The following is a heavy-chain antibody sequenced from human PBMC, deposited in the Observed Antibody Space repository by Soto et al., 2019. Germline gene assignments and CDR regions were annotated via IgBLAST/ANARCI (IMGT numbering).Heavy chain of an antibody. CDR1: GFTFSSYA. D-gene: IGHD3-10*01. J-gene: IGHJ5*02. Sequence: EVQLLESGGGLVQPGGSLRLSCAASGFTFSSYAMSWVRQAPGKGLEWVSAISGSGGSTYYADSVKGRFTISRDNSKNPLYLKMTSRKAEETAVYYCAKPLWLGKSHIGWGSAPGGQEPLFTVSS. CDR2: ISGSGGST. V-gene: IGHV3-23*01. CDR3: AKPLWLGKSHIGWGSAP.